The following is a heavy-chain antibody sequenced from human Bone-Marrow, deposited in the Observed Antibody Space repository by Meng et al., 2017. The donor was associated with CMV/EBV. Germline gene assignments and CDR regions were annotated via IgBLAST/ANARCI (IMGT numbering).Heavy chain of an antibody. D-gene: IGHD3-10*01. J-gene: IGHJ4*02. CDR2: ISTTGTII. V-gene: IGHV3-48*04. Sequence: GGSLRLSCAASGFTVSSYRMSWVRQTPEKGLEWVAYISTTGTIILYTDSVKGRFTISRENAKNSLYLQMNTLRADDTAVYYCASEYSAGFGELLAWGQGTLVTVSS. CDR3: ASEYSAGFGELLA. CDR1: GFTVSSYR.